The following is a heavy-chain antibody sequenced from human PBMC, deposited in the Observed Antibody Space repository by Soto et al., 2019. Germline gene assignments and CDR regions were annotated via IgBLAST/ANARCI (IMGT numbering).Heavy chain of an antibody. CDR3: ASERYYYDSSGSLDY. Sequence: AGGSLRLSCAASGFTFSSYAMDWVRQAPGKGLEWVALISYDGSNKYYADSVKGRFTISRDNSKNTLYLQMNSLRAEDTAVYYCASERYYYDSSGSLDYWGQGTLVTVSS. V-gene: IGHV3-30-3*01. CDR2: ISYDGSNK. D-gene: IGHD3-22*01. CDR1: GFTFSSYA. J-gene: IGHJ4*02.